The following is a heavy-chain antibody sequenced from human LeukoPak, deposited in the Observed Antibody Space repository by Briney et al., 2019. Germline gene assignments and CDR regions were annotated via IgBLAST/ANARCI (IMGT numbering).Heavy chain of an antibody. CDR2: INSDGSST. Sequence: GGSLRLSCAASGFTFSSYWMHWVRQAPGKGLVWVSRINSDGSSTSYADSVKGRFTISRDNAKNTLYLQMNGLRAEDTAVYYCARGDIVVVPAAHYYYMDVWGKGTTVTVSS. D-gene: IGHD2-2*01. CDR3: ARGDIVVVPAAHYYYMDV. V-gene: IGHV3-74*01. CDR1: GFTFSSYW. J-gene: IGHJ6*03.